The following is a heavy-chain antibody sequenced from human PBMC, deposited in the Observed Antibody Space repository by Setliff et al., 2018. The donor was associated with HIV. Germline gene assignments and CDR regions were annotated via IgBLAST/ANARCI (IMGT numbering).Heavy chain of an antibody. V-gene: IGHV4-39*07. J-gene: IGHJ4*02. CDR1: GGSISSSSYY. D-gene: IGHD3-22*01. Sequence: SETLSLTCTVSGGSISSSSYYWGWIRQPPGKGLEWIGSIYYSESTSYNPSLKSRVTISVDTSKNQFSLKLGSVTAADTAVYYCGGNGYYSIDYWGQGTLVTVSS. CDR2: IYYSEST. CDR3: GGNGYYSIDY.